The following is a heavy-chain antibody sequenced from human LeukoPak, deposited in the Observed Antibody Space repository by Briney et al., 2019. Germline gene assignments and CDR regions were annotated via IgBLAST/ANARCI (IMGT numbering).Heavy chain of an antibody. J-gene: IGHJ4*02. CDR2: INANSGDT. CDR3: ARARRGDSYGFDF. Sequence: ASVKVSCKASGYTFTDYYMHWVRQAPGQGLEWIGWINANSGDTRYAQKFQGRVSMTRDTSISTVYMELTRLRSDDTAVFYCARARRGDSYGFDFWGQGTLVTVSS. V-gene: IGHV1-2*02. D-gene: IGHD3-10*01. CDR1: GYTFTDYY.